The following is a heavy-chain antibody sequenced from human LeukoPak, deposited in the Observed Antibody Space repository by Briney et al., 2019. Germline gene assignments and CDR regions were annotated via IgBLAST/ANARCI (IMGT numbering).Heavy chain of an antibody. Sequence: QTGGSLRLSRAASGFTFSSYAMSWVRQAPGKGLEWVSAISGSGGSTYYADSVKGRFTISRDNSKNTLYLQMNSLRAEDTAVYYCAKDLGYCSGGSCYSPDYGMDVWGQGTTVTVSS. CDR2: ISGSGGST. CDR3: AKDLGYCSGGSCYSPDYGMDV. V-gene: IGHV3-23*01. D-gene: IGHD2-15*01. CDR1: GFTFSSYA. J-gene: IGHJ6*02.